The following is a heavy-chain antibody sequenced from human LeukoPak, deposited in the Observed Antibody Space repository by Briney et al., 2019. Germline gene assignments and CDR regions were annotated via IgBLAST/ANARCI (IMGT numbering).Heavy chain of an antibody. CDR3: ARALWPGGFDI. V-gene: IGHV3-74*01. CDR1: GFTFSDSW. Sequence: PGGSLRLSCAASGFTFSDSWMYWVRQAPGKGLVWVAFINTDGSSTNYADSVKGRLTISRDNAKNTLYLQVNSLRAEDTAVYYCARALWPGGFDIWGQGTMVTVSS. D-gene: IGHD3/OR15-3a*01. CDR2: INTDGSST. J-gene: IGHJ3*02.